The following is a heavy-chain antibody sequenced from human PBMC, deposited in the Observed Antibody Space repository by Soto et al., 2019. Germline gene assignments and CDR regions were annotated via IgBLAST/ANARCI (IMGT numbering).Heavy chain of an antibody. Sequence: SETLSLTCAVFGGSISSGGYSWSLIRQPPGKGLEWIGYIYHSGSTYYNPSLKSRVTISVDRSKNQFSLKLGSVTAADTAVYYCAAGGGLPRYYWGQGTLVTVSS. J-gene: IGHJ4*02. D-gene: IGHD5-12*01. CDR3: AAGGGLPRYY. CDR2: IYHSGST. CDR1: GGSISSGGYS. V-gene: IGHV4-30-2*01.